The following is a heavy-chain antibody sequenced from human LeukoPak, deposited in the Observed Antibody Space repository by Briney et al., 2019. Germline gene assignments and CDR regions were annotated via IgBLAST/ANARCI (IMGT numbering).Heavy chain of an antibody. V-gene: IGHV4-34*01. CDR2: INQSGST. Sequence: KPSDTLSLTCALYGRSFSGYYWRWIRQPPGKGLEWIGEINQSGSTKHNPPLKSRVTISVDTSKNQFSLKLSSVTAADTAVYYCARHSYDYVWGSYRYSGTSGYFDYWGQGTLVTVSS. CDR1: GRSFSGYY. CDR3: ARHSYDYVWGSYRYSGTSGYFDY. J-gene: IGHJ4*02. D-gene: IGHD3-16*02.